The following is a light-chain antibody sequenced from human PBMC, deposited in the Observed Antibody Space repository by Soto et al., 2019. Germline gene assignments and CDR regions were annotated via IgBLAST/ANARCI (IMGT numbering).Light chain of an antibody. V-gene: IGLV2-8*01. CDR3: SSHAGSKSV. CDR2: EVN. J-gene: IGLJ1*01. CDR1: SSDVGGYNY. Sequence: QSALTKPPSASGSPGQSVTISCTGTSSDVGGYNYVSWYQQHPGKAPKLMIYEVNKRPSGVPDRFSGSKSGNTASLTVSGLQAEDEGDYYCSSHAGSKSVFGTGTKLTVL.